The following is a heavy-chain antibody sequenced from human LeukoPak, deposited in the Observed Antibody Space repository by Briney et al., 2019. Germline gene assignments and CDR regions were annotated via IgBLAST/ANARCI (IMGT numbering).Heavy chain of an antibody. V-gene: IGHV3-30-3*01. CDR3: AKETTTSAFDI. Sequence: PGGSLRLSCAASGFTFSSYAMHWVRQAPGKGLEWVAVISYDGSNKYYADSVKGRFTISRDNSKNTLDLQMNSLRGEDTAVYYCAKETTTSAFDIWGQGTVVTVSS. CDR1: GFTFSSYA. CDR2: ISYDGSNK. D-gene: IGHD4-17*01. J-gene: IGHJ3*02.